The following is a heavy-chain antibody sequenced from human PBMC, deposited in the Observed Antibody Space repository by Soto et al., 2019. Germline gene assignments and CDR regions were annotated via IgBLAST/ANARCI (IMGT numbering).Heavy chain of an antibody. CDR2: ISGSGGST. CDR3: AKDWVPAATEGHLYYYGMDV. V-gene: IGHV3-23*01. CDR1: GFTFSSYA. D-gene: IGHD2-2*01. Sequence: GGSLRLSCAASGFTFSSYAMSWVRQAPGKGLEWVSAISGSGGSTYYADSVKGRFTISRDNSKNTLYLQMNSLRAEDTAVYYCAKDWVPAATEGHLYYYGMDVCGQGTTVTVSS. J-gene: IGHJ6*02.